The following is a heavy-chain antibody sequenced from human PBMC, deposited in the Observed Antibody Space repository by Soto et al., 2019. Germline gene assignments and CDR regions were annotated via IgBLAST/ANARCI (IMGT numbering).Heavy chain of an antibody. J-gene: IGHJ4*02. Sequence: QVQLQQWGAGLLKPSETLSLTCAVYGGSFSGYYWTWIRQPPGTGLEWIGEINHSGSTNYNPSPKRRTTKSVNTSKNEFSLKLSSVTAADTAVYYCARDKITGLFDYWGQGTLVTVSS. V-gene: IGHV4-34*01. D-gene: IGHD2-8*02. CDR3: ARDKITGLFDY. CDR2: INHSGST. CDR1: GGSFSGYY.